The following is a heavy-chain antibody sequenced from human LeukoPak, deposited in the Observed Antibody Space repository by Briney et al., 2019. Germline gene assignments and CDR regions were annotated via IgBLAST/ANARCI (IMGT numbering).Heavy chain of an antibody. D-gene: IGHD3-10*01. V-gene: IGHV4-30-4*08. J-gene: IGHJ2*01. Sequence: KPSETLSLTRTVSGGSISSGDYYWSWIRQPPGKGLEWIGYIYYSGSTYYNPSLKSRVTISVDTSKNQFSLKLSSVTAADTAVYYCARVLLWFGELLGNWYFDLWGRGTLVTVSS. CDR3: ARVLLWFGELLGNWYFDL. CDR1: GGSISSGDYY. CDR2: IYYSGST.